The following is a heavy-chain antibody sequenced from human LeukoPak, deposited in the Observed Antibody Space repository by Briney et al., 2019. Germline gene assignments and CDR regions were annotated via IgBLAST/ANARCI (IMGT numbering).Heavy chain of an antibody. CDR1: GFIFSNYG. CDR3: AKDRYQLFDY. V-gene: IGHV3-30*02. D-gene: IGHD2-2*01. Sequence: GGSLRLSCAASGFIFSNYGMHWVRQAPGKGLEWVSFIRYDGSNEYYADSVKGRFTISRDNSKNTLYLQMSSLRVEDTGVYYCAKDRYQLFDYWGEGTLVTVSS. J-gene: IGHJ4*02. CDR2: IRYDGSNE.